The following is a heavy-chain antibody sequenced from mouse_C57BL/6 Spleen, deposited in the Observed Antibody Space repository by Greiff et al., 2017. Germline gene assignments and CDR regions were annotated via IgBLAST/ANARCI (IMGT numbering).Heavy chain of an antibody. J-gene: IGHJ3*01. D-gene: IGHD2-5*01. CDR3: AIYSNYEAWFAY. V-gene: IGHV1-80*01. CDR2: IYPGDGDT. Sequence: VQLQQSGAELVKPGASVKISCKASGYAFSSYWMNWVKQRPGKGLEWIGQIYPGDGDTNYNGTFKGKATLTADKSYSTAYMQLSSLTSEDSAVYFCAIYSNYEAWFAYWGQGTLVTVSA. CDR1: GYAFSSYW.